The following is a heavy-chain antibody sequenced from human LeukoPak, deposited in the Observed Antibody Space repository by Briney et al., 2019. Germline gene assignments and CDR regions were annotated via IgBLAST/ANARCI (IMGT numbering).Heavy chain of an antibody. Sequence: SGGSLRLSCAASGFTFSSYSMNWVRQAPGKGLEWVSSISSSSSYIYYADSVKGRFTISRDNAKNSLYLQMNSLRAEDTAVFYCARIYCSSGSCFEYFQHWGQGTLVTVFS. V-gene: IGHV3-21*01. CDR1: GFTFSSYS. CDR2: ISSSSSYI. D-gene: IGHD2-15*01. CDR3: ARIYCSSGSCFEYFQH. J-gene: IGHJ1*01.